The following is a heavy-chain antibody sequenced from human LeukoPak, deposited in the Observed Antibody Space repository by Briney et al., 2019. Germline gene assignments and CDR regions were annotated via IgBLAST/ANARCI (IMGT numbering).Heavy chain of an antibody. J-gene: IGHJ6*03. Sequence: PSETLSLTCTVSGDSINGHYWSWIRQPPGKGLEWIGYIYYSGSTHYNPSLKSRASLSVDTSKNQSSLNLSSVTAADTAVYYCARLSSSTSSSFYYYIGVWGKGTTVTVSS. V-gene: IGHV4-59*08. CDR2: IYYSGST. CDR3: ARLSSSTSSSFYYYIGV. D-gene: IGHD6-13*01. CDR1: GDSINGHY.